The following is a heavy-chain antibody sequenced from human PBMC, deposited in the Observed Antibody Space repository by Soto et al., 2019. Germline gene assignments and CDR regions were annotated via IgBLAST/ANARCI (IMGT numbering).Heavy chain of an antibody. Sequence: PSETLSLTCTVSGGSISSYYWSWIRQPAGKGLEWIGRIYTSGSTNYNPSLKSRVTMSVDTSKNQFSLKLSSVTAADTAVYYCARVVGPYCSSTSCYDNYYYYGMDVWGQGTTVTVSS. CDR3: ARVVGPYCSSTSCYDNYYYYGMDV. CDR1: GGSISSYY. V-gene: IGHV4-4*07. CDR2: IYTSGST. D-gene: IGHD2-2*01. J-gene: IGHJ6*02.